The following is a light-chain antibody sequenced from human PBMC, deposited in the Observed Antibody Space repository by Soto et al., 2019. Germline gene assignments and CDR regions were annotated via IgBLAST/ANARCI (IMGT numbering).Light chain of an antibody. CDR2: GAS. J-gene: IGKJ5*01. CDR1: QSISSY. Sequence: EIVLTQSPGTLSLSPGEGATLSCRASQSISSYLAWYQQKPGQAPRLLIYGASTRATGIPARFSGSGSGTEFTLTISSLQSEDFAVYYCQQYNNWPPITFGQGTRLEI. CDR3: QQYNNWPPIT. V-gene: IGKV3-15*01.